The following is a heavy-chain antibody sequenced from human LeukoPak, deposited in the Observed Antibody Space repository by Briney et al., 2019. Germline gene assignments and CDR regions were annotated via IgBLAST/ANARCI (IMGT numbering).Heavy chain of an antibody. D-gene: IGHD5-18*01. CDR3: ARTTEGGYTYDYFYYYYMDV. CDR1: GASISGSGYY. CDR2: IYYSGST. V-gene: IGHV4-39*07. Sequence: SETLSLTCAVSGASISGSGYYWGWIRQPPGKGLEWIGNIYYSGSTYYNASLQSRLTISVDTSKSQFSLKLTSVTAADTAVYYCARTTEGGYTYDYFYYYYMDVWGKGTTVTISS. J-gene: IGHJ6*03.